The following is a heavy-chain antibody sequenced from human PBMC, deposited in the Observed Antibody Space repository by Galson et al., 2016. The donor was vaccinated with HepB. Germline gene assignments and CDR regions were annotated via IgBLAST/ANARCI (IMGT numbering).Heavy chain of an antibody. CDR1: GYTFTSYG. J-gene: IGHJ6*03. Sequence: SVKVSCKASGYTFTSYGISWVRQAPGQGLEWMGWISAYNGNTNYAQKVQGRVTMTTDTSTSTAYMELRSLRSDDTAVYYCARVDLYRVSGYYYMDVWGKGTTVTVSS. CDR2: ISAYNGNT. D-gene: IGHD1-26*01. V-gene: IGHV1-18*04. CDR3: ARVDLYRVSGYYYMDV.